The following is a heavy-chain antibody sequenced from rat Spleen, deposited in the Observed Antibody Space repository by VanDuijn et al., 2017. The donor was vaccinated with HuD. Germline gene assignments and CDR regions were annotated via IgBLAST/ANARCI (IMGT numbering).Heavy chain of an antibody. D-gene: IGHD1-6*01. CDR3: TSLMYTPDYLGVMDV. CDR2: INPGGYNT. V-gene: IGHV5S23*01. CDR1: GFTFSNYD. J-gene: IGHJ4*01. Sequence: EVQLVESGGGLVQPGRSLKLSCAASGFTFSNYDMAWVRQAPTKGLEWVASINPGGYNTYYRDSVRGRFTVSRDNSKSTLYLQVDSLRSEDTATYYCTSLMYTPDYLGVMDVWGQGASVTVSS.